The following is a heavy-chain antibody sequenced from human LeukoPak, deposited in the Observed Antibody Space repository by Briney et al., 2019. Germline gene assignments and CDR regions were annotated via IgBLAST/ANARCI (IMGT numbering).Heavy chain of an antibody. CDR1: GGSISSGGYY. J-gene: IGHJ3*02. CDR3: ARDRGIRAFDI. CDR2: IYHSGST. V-gene: IGHV4-30-2*01. Sequence: PSETLSLTCTVSGGSISSGGYYWSWIRQPPGKGLEWIGYIYHSGSTYYNPSLKSRVTISVDRSKNQFSLKLSSVTAADTAVYYCARDRGIRAFDIWGQGTMVTVSS.